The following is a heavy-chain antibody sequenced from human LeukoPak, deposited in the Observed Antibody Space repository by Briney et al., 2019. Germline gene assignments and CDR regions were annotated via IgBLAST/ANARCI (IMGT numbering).Heavy chain of an antibody. Sequence: GGSLRLSCAASRFTFSSYGMHWVRQAPGKGLVWVSRINSDGSSTSYADSVRGRFSISRDNAKNTLYLQMNSLRAEDTAVYYCARGLSGYASSLGYWGQGTLVTVSA. CDR3: ARGLSGYASSLGY. CDR1: RFTFSSYG. CDR2: INSDGSST. J-gene: IGHJ4*02. V-gene: IGHV3-74*01. D-gene: IGHD6-6*01.